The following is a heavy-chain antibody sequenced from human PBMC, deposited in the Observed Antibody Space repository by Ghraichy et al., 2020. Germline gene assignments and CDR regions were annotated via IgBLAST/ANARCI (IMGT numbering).Heavy chain of an antibody. D-gene: IGHD5-24*01. CDR3: ARSANGYRLNYFHP. Sequence: ETLSLTCTVSRGSISHSYFYWGWIRQSQGKGLEWIGSVYHSGTTYYNPSLQSRVTISADSSKNQFSLSLSSVTAADTAVYYCARSANGYRLNYFHPWGQGAMVSVSS. V-gene: IGHV4-39*01. CDR2: VYHSGTT. CDR1: RGSISHSYFY. J-gene: IGHJ5*02.